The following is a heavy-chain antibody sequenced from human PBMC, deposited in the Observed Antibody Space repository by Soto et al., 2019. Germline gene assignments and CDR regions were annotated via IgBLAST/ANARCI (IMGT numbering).Heavy chain of an antibody. D-gene: IGHD3-3*01. CDR1: GFTFSSYA. CDR3: ARDRYSYYDFWSGSLPYYYYGMDV. V-gene: IGHV3-21*01. J-gene: IGHJ6*01. CDR2: INGNGNET. Sequence: PGGSLRLSCAASGFTFSSYAMTWVRQAPWKGLEWVSSINGNGNETYYADSVKGRFTISRDNAKNTLYLQMNSLRAEDTAVYYCARDRYSYYDFWSGSLPYYYYGMDVWGQGTTVTVSS.